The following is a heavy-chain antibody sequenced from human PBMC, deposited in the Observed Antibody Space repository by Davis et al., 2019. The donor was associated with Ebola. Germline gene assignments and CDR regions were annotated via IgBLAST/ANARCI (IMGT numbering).Heavy chain of an antibody. J-gene: IGHJ5*02. CDR2: IRSKANSYAT. CDR3: LTTNEIKIFVDTAMES. D-gene: IGHD5-18*01. CDR1: GFTFSGSA. Sequence: PGGSLRLSCAASGFTFSGSAMHWVRQASGKGLEWVGRIRSKANSYATAYAASVKGRFTISRDDSKNTAYLQMNSLKTEDTAVYYCLTTNEIKIFVDTAMESWGQGTLVTVSS. V-gene: IGHV3-73*01.